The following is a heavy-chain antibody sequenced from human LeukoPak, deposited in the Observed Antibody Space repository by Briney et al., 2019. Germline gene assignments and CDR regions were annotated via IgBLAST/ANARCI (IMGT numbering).Heavy chain of an antibody. CDR2: ISSSSSTI. D-gene: IGHD3-22*01. CDR1: GFTVSSYW. Sequence: GGSLRLSCAASGFTVSSYWMNWVRQAPGKGLEWVSYISSSSSTIYYPDSVKGRFTISRDNAKNSLYLQMNSLRAEDTAVYYCARPLDSSGTFDIWGQGTMVTVSS. CDR3: ARPLDSSGTFDI. V-gene: IGHV3-48*01. J-gene: IGHJ3*02.